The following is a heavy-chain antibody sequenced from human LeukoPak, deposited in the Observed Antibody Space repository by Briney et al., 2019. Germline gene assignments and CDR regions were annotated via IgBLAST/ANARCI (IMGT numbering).Heavy chain of an antibody. CDR3: AKDPGSGWSYTDY. V-gene: IGHV3-30*18. D-gene: IGHD6-19*01. J-gene: IGHJ4*02. Sequence: GSLRLSCAATGFTFSSYGVHWVRQAPGKGLEWVAIILYDGTNKYYADSVKGRFTISRDNSKNTLYLQMNSLRAEDTAVYYCAKDPGSGWSYTDYWGQGTLVTVSS. CDR1: GFTFSSYG. CDR2: ILYDGTNK.